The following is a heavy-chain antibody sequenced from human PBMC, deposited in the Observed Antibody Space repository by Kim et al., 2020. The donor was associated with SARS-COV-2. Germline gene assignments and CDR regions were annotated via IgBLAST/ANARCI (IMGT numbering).Heavy chain of an antibody. CDR2: IRSKRYGETT. CDR3: TSGPYYYDSAAYYHDY. CDR1: GLNFGDYA. Sequence: GGSLRLSCTTSGLNFGDYAMSWFRQAPGKGLEWVAFIRSKRYGETTEYAASVKGRFTISRDDSKRIAYLQMNGLKTEDTAVYYCTSGPYYYDSAAYYHDYWGKGNLVTVSS. D-gene: IGHD3-22*01. J-gene: IGHJ4*02. V-gene: IGHV3-49*03.